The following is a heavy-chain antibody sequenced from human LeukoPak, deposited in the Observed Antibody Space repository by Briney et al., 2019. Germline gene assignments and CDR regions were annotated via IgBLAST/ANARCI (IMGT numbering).Heavy chain of an antibody. Sequence: PSETLSLTCTVSGGSISSSSYYWGWIRQPPGKGLEWIGTIYYSGSTYYNPSLKSRVTISVDTSKNQFSLKLSSVSAADTAVYYCARPPYYYDSSGYTFDIWGQGTMVTVSS. V-gene: IGHV4-39*01. J-gene: IGHJ3*02. D-gene: IGHD3-22*01. CDR2: IYYSGST. CDR1: GGSISSSSYY. CDR3: ARPPYYYDSSGYTFDI.